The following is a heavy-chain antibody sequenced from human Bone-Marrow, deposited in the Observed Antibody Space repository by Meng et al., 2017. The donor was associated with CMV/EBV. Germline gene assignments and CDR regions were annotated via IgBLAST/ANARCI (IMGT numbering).Heavy chain of an antibody. CDR2: IIPIFGTA. D-gene: IGHD3-3*01. Sequence: SVKVSCKASGGTFSSYAISWVRQAPGQGLEWMGGIIPIFGTANYAQKFQGRVTITTDESTSTTYMEMSSLRSEDTAVYYCARGKGRGYDFWSGYDYDHCDGMDVCGQGTTVTVSS. V-gene: IGHV1-69*05. CDR3: ARGKGRGYDFWSGYDYDHCDGMDV. CDR1: GGTFSSYA. J-gene: IGHJ6*02.